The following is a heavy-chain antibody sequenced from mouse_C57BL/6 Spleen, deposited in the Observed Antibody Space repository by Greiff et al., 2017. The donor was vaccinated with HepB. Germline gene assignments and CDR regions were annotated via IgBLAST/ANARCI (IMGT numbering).Heavy chain of an antibody. Sequence: EVQRVESGGGLVQPGGSLNLSCAASGFTFSDYGLAWVRQAPRKGPEWVAFISNLAYSIYYADTVTGRFTISRENAKNTLYLEMSSLRSEDTAMYYCARLYSNFAGFAYWGQGTLVTVSA. J-gene: IGHJ3*01. CDR1: GFTFSDYG. D-gene: IGHD2-5*01. CDR2: ISNLAYSI. V-gene: IGHV5-15*01. CDR3: ARLYSNFAGFAY.